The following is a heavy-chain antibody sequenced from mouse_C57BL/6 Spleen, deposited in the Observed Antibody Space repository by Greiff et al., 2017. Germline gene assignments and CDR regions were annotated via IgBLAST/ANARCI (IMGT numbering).Heavy chain of an antibody. CDR1: GYTFTSYW. Sequence: VKLQESGAELVKPGASVKLSCKASGYTFTSYWMHWVKQRPGQGLEWIGEINPCNGGTNYNEKFKSKATLTVDHSSSTAYMQLSSLTSEDSAVESCARGGSLRRGPYFDYWGQGTTLTVSS. D-gene: IGHD2-12*01. CDR3: ARGGSLRRGPYFDY. CDR2: INPCNGGT. V-gene: IGHV1-53*01. J-gene: IGHJ2*01.